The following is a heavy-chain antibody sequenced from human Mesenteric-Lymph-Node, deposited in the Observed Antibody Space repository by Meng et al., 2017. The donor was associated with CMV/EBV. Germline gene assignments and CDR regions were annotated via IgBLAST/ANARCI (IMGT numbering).Heavy chain of an antibody. Sequence: ASVKVSCKASGYTFADYGISWVRQAPGQGLEWVGWISVYSGNTNYAQKLQGRVTMTTDTFTSTAYMELRSLRSDDTAVYYCARGGDNWNDAYAFDIWGQGTMVTVSS. J-gene: IGHJ3*02. CDR3: ARGGDNWNDAYAFDI. CDR2: ISVYSGNT. CDR1: GYTFADYG. D-gene: IGHD1-1*01. V-gene: IGHV1-18*01.